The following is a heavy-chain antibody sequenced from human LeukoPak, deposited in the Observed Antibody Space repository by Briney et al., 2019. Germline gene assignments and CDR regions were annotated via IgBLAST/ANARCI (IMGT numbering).Heavy chain of an antibody. J-gene: IGHJ4*02. Sequence: GGSLRLSCAASGFTFNTNAMSWVRQAPGKGLEWVSAISGRTGGTYYADSVKGRFTISRDNSKSTLYLQMDSLRAEDTAIYYCAKCGNSGCHLIDYWGQGTLVTVSS. V-gene: IGHV3-23*01. CDR2: ISGRTGGT. CDR3: AKCGNSGCHLIDY. D-gene: IGHD5-12*01. CDR1: GFTFNTNA.